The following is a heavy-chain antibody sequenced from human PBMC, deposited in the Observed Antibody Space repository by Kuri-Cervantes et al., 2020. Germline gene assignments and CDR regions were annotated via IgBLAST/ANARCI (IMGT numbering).Heavy chain of an antibody. CDR2: IKSKTDGGTT. CDR3: AKGHRYGMDV. Sequence: LSLTCAASGFTFSSYGMHWVRQAPGKGLEWVGRIKSKTDGGTTDYAAPVKGRFTISRDDSKNTLYLQMNSLKAEDTAVYYCAKGHRYGMDVWGQGTTVTVSS. J-gene: IGHJ6*02. V-gene: IGHV3-15*01. D-gene: IGHD2-21*01. CDR1: GFTFSSYG.